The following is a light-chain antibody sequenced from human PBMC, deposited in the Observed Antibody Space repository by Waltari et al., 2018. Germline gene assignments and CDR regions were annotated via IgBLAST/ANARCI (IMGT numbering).Light chain of an antibody. CDR1: QRGSSN. CDR3: QQYNNWPPWT. CDR2: GAS. V-gene: IGKV3-15*01. Sequence: EIVMTQSPATLSVSPGERATLSCRASQRGSSNLAWYQQKPGQAPRLLIYGASTRATGIPARFIGSGSGKEFTLTISSLQSEDFAVYYCQQYNNWPPWTFGQGTKVEIK. J-gene: IGKJ1*01.